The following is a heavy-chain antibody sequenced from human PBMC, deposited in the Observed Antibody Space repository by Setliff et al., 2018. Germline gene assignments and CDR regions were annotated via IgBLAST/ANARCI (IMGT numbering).Heavy chain of an antibody. Sequence: LRLSCAASGFTFSDYYMSWIRQAPGKGLEWVSSIISSGSHIYYADSVKGRFTSSRDNAKNSLYLQMNSLSADDTAVYYCTRDYGFCSGGSCSYYGMDVWGQGTTVTVSS. CDR2: IISSGSHI. CDR3: TRDYGFCSGGSCSYYGMDV. D-gene: IGHD2-15*01. V-gene: IGHV3-11*04. J-gene: IGHJ6*02. CDR1: GFTFSDYY.